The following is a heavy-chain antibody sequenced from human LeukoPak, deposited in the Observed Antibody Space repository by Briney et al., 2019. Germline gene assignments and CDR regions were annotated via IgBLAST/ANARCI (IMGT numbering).Heavy chain of an antibody. J-gene: IGHJ4*02. V-gene: IGHV4-34*01. CDR1: GGSFSGYY. CDR2: INHSGST. D-gene: IGHD2-15*01. CDR3: ARGVELGYCSGGSCSNDY. Sequence: SETLSLTCAVYGGSFSGYYWSWIRQPPGKGLEWIGEINHSGSTNYNPSLKSRVTISVDTSKNQFSLKLSSVTAAGTAVYYCARGVELGYCSGGSCSNDYWGQGTLVTVSS.